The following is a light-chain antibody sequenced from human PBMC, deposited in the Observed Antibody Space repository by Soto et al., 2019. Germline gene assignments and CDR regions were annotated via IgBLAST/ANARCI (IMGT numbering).Light chain of an antibody. CDR2: EVS. CDR3: NSYTTSSTWV. J-gene: IGLJ3*02. CDR1: SSDVGGYKY. Sequence: QSALTQPASVSGSPGQSITISCTGTSSDVGGYKYVSWYQQHPGKAPKLMIYEVSYRPSGVSNRFSGSKSGNTASLTISGLQTEDEADYYCNSYTTSSTWVFGGGTKLTVL. V-gene: IGLV2-14*01.